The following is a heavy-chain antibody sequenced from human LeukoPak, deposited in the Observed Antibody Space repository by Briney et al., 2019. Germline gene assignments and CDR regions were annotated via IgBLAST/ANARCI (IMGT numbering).Heavy chain of an antibody. CDR1: GYSLPRDW. V-gene: IGHV5-51*01. D-gene: IGHD2-2*01. CDR3: ARRDGYCSSTSCPNWFDP. CDR2: IYSDDSDT. Sequence: ESLKLSCKGSGYSLPRDWIGWVRPMRVKALGWMGIIYSDDSDTIYSPSFQGQATISADKSISTAYLQWSSLKASDTAMYYCARRDGYCSSTSCPNWFDPWGQGTLVTVSS. J-gene: IGHJ5*02.